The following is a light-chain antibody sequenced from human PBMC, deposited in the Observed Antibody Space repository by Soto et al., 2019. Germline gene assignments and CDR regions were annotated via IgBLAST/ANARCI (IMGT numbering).Light chain of an antibody. Sequence: EVVLTQSPGTLSLSPGDRATLCCRSSQSAYSSYLSLYQQKPGQAPRLLIYGASNRATGIPDRFSGSGSETDFTLTISSLEPEDFAVYYCQQRSNWPRTFGQGTKVDIK. V-gene: IGKV3-11*01. J-gene: IGKJ1*01. CDR3: QQRSNWPRT. CDR1: QSAYSSY. CDR2: GAS.